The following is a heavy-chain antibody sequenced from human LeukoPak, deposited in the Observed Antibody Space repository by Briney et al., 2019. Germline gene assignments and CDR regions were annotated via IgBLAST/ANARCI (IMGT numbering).Heavy chain of an antibody. CDR2: ISYDGSNK. V-gene: IGHV3-30*03. Sequence: GGSLRLSCAASGFTFSSYGMHWVRQAPGKGLEWVAVISYDGSNKYYADFVKGRFTISRDNSKNTLYLQMNSLRAEDTAVYYCARVRWELPVFDYWGQGTLVTVSS. CDR3: ARVRWELPVFDY. D-gene: IGHD1-26*01. J-gene: IGHJ4*02. CDR1: GFTFSSYG.